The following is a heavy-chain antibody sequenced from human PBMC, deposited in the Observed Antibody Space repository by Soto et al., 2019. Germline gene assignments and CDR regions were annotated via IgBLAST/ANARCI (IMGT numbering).Heavy chain of an antibody. J-gene: IGHJ4*02. CDR1: GGSISSYY. Sequence: SETLSLTCTVSGGSISSYYWSWIRQPPGKGLEWIGYIYYSGSTNYNPSLKSRVTISVDTSKNQFSLKLSSVTAADTAVYYCARVYSSGWYYFDYWGQGTLVTVSS. V-gene: IGHV4-59*01. CDR2: IYYSGST. D-gene: IGHD6-19*01. CDR3: ARVYSSGWYYFDY.